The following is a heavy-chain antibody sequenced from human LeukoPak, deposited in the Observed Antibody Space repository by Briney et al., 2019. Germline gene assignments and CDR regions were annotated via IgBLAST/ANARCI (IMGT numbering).Heavy chain of an antibody. Sequence: PSETLSLTCTVSGGSISSGGYYWSWIRQHPGKGLGWIGYIYYSGSTYYNPSLKSRVTISVDTSKNQFSLKLSSVTAADTAVYYCARDRGDRGLFDPWGQGTLVTVSS. D-gene: IGHD2-21*01. V-gene: IGHV4-31*03. CDR1: GGSISSGGYY. CDR2: IYYSGST. CDR3: ARDRGDRGLFDP. J-gene: IGHJ5*02.